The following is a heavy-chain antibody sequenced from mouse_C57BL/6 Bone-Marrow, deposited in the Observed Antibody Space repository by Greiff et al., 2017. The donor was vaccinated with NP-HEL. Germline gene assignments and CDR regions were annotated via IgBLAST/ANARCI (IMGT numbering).Heavy chain of an antibody. CDR1: GYAFTNHL. CDR3: ARGGIYYDYAWFAY. V-gene: IGHV1-54*01. CDR2: INPGSGGT. J-gene: IGHJ3*01. Sequence: QVQLKESGAELVRPGTSVKVSCKASGYAFTNHLIEWVKQRPGQGLEWIGVINPGSGGTNYNEKFKGKATLTADKSSSTAYMQLSSLTSEDSAVYFCARGGIYYDYAWFAYWGQGTLVTVSA. D-gene: IGHD2-4*01.